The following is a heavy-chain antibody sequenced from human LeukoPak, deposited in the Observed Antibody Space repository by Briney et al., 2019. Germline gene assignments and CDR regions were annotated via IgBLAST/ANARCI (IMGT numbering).Heavy chain of an antibody. CDR3: ASDRIEVDAFDI. J-gene: IGHJ3*02. Sequence: SETLSLTCNVSGGSMSPYFWSWVRQSPGKGLEWIGFMHHSGSANSNPSLKSRVTISMDTSKNQFSLKLSSVTAADTAVYYCASDRIEVDAFDIWGQGTMVTVSS. CDR2: MHHSGSA. CDR1: GGSMSPYF. V-gene: IGHV4-59*08. D-gene: IGHD2-15*01.